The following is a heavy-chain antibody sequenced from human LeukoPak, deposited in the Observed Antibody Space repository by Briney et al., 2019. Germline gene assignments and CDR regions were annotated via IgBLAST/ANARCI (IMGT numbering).Heavy chain of an antibody. D-gene: IGHD3-9*01. Sequence: NPGGSLRLSCAASGFTFSSYWMLWVRHAPGKGVEWVSSLTTSSTYLYYAHSVKGRFTISRDNAKNSLYLQMNSRRAEDTAVYYCARVSHYNMLTGYDVLFDYWGQGTLVTVSS. CDR3: ARVSHYNMLTGYDVLFDY. CDR1: GFTFSSYW. V-gene: IGHV3-21*01. J-gene: IGHJ4*02. CDR2: LTTSSTYL.